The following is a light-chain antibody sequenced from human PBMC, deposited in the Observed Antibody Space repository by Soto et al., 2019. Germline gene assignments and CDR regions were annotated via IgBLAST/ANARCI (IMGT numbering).Light chain of an antibody. CDR1: QSVSSTY. J-gene: IGKJ4*01. Sequence: EIVLTQSPGTLSLSPGERATLSCRASQSVSSTYLAWYQQKPGQAPRLLIYGASSRAPGIPDKFSGSGSGTDFTLTISRLEPEDFAVYYCQQYGSSSLTFGGGTKVEIK. CDR3: QQYGSSSLT. V-gene: IGKV3-20*01. CDR2: GAS.